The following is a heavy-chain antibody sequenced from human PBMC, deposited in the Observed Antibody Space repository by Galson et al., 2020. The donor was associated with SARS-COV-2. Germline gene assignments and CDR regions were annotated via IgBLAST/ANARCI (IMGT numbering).Heavy chain of an antibody. CDR2: VVGDGSNT. CDR1: GFIFGDYA. CDR3: AKAQRISWGCDY. D-gene: IGHD3-16*01. V-gene: IGHV3-43*02. J-gene: IGHJ4*02. Sequence: GESLKISCAASGFIFGDYAMHWVRQVPGKGLEWVSLVVGDGSNTYYADSVKGRFTISRDNSKNSLYLQMNSLRTEDTAFYYCAKAQRISWGCDYWGQGTLVSVSS.